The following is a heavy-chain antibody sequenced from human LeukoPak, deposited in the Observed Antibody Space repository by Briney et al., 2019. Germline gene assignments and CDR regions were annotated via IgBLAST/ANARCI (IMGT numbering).Heavy chain of an antibody. CDR2: ISESTSHI. CDR3: ARDRAVKARIGGMDV. CDR1: TFTFSGYS. Sequence: GGSLRLSCAASTFTFSGYSMNWVRQAPGKGLEWVSYISESTSHIYYADSVKGRFTISRDNAKNSLYLQMDSLRAEDTAIYYCARDRAVKARIGGMDVWGQGTTVIVSS. D-gene: IGHD5-12*01. J-gene: IGHJ6*02. V-gene: IGHV3-21*06.